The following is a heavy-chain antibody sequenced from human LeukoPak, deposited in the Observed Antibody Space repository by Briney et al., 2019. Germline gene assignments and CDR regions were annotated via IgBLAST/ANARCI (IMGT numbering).Heavy chain of an antibody. Sequence: VKPSETLSLTCTVSGASVSSDSYYWTWIRQPPGKGLEWIGYIYYSGSTNYNPSLRSPVTISLDTSRNQSSLKLSSVTAADTAVYYCARDRVGAVYYYGMDVWGQGTTVTVSS. CDR2: IYYSGST. D-gene: IGHD1-26*01. CDR1: GASVSSDSYY. V-gene: IGHV4-61*01. J-gene: IGHJ6*02. CDR3: ARDRVGAVYYYGMDV.